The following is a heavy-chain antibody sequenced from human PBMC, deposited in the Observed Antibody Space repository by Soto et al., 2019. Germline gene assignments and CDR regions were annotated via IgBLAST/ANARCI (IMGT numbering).Heavy chain of an antibody. D-gene: IGHD5-12*01. CDR1: GFSLTNKGVG. CDR3: AHFHANSGYDWRSDP. Sequence: QITLKESGPPLVKPTQTLTLTCNFSGFSLTNKGVGVGWIRQPPRKALEWLGIIYWDNDKRYRPSLNNRLTITKDTSKNQVVLTMTNVDTVDTATYHCAHFHANSGYDWRSDPWGQGTLVTVSS. J-gene: IGHJ5*02. V-gene: IGHV2-5*02. CDR2: IYWDNDK.